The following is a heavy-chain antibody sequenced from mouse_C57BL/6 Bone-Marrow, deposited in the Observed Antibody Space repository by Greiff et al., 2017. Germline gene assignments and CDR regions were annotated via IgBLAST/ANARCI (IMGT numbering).Heavy chain of an antibody. J-gene: IGHJ3*01. CDR1: GYAFTNYL. D-gene: IGHD4-1*01. Sequence: QVQLKESGAELVRPGTSVKVSCKASGYAFTNYLIEWGKQRPGQGLEWIGVINPGSGGTNYNEKFKGKATLTADKSSSTAYMQLSSLTSEDSAVYCCARSKNWDSWFAYWGQGTLVTVSA. V-gene: IGHV1-54*01. CDR3: ARSKNWDSWFAY. CDR2: INPGSGGT.